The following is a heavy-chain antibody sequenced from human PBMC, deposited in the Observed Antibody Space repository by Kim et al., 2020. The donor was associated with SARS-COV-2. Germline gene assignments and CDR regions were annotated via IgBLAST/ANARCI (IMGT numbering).Heavy chain of an antibody. Sequence: GGSLRLSCSASGFTFIDHYMDWVRQAPGKGLEWIGRIRNKANLYTTEYAAAVKGRFTISRDDSKESLLLQMSRLSPDDTAAYYCARGFYSGPESSPHCDVWGQGSLVNVSA. D-gene: IGHD3-10*01. CDR3: ARGFYSGPESSPHCDV. CDR2: IRNKANLYTT. V-gene: IGHV3-72*01. J-gene: IGHJ4*02. CDR1: GFTFIDHY.